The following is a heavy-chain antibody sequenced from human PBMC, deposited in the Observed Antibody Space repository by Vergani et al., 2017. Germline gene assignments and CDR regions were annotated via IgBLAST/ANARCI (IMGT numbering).Heavy chain of an antibody. CDR1: GFTFSDYY. CDR3: ARDGRRPLWFGETYYYGMDV. D-gene: IGHD3-10*01. V-gene: IGHV3-11*01. J-gene: IGHJ6*02. Sequence: QVQLVESGGGLVKPGGSLRLSCAASGFTFSDYYMSWIRQAPGKGLEWVSYISSSGSTIYYADSVKGRFTISRDNAKNSLYLQMNSLRAEDTAVYYCARDGRRPLWFGETYYYGMDVWGQGTTVTVSS. CDR2: ISSSGSTI.